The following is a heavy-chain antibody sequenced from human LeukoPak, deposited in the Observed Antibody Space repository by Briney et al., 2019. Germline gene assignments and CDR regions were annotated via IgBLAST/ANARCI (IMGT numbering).Heavy chain of an antibody. J-gene: IGHJ4*02. CDR3: ARDIAVAGELDY. CDR2: INHSGST. CDR1: GGSFSGYY. V-gene: IGHV4-34*01. Sequence: SETLSLTCAVYGGSFSGYYWSWIRQPPGKGLEWIGEINHSGSTNYNPSLKSRVTISVDTSKNQFSLKLSSVTAADTAVYYCARDIAVAGELDYWGQGTLVTVSS. D-gene: IGHD6-19*01.